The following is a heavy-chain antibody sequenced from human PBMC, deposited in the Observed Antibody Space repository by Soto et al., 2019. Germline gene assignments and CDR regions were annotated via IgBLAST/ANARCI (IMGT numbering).Heavy chain of an antibody. V-gene: IGHV1-69*02. CDR2: IIPILGIA. J-gene: IGHJ6*02. Sequence: SVKVSCKASGGTFSSYTISWVRQAPGQGLEWMGRIIPILGIANYAQKFQGRVTITADKSTSTAYMELSSLRSEDTAVYYCARSNYDRYYYYYYGMDVWGQGTTVTVSS. D-gene: IGHD4-4*01. CDR1: GGTFSSYT. CDR3: ARSNYDRYYYYYYGMDV.